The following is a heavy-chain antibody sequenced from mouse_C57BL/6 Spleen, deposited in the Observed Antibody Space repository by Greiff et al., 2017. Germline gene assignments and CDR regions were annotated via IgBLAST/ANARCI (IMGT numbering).Heavy chain of an antibody. D-gene: IGHD1-1*01. Sequence: ESGPGLVKPSQSLSLTCSVTGYSITSGYYWNWIRQFPGNKLEWMGYISYDGSNNYNPSLKNRISITLDTSKNQFFLKLNAVTTEDTATYYGARGDGSSGFAYWGQGTLVTVSA. CDR2: ISYDGSN. J-gene: IGHJ3*01. V-gene: IGHV3-6*01. CDR1: GYSITSGYY. CDR3: ARGDGSSGFAY.